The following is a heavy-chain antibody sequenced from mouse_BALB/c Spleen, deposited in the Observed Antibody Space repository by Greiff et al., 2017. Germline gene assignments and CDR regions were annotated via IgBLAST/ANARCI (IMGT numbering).Heavy chain of an antibody. CDR1: GYTFTDYN. CDR3: ARGAIYYGPWFAY. V-gene: IGHV1-18*01. J-gene: IGHJ3*01. D-gene: IGHD2-1*01. CDR2: INPNNGGT. Sequence: VQLKESGPELVKPGASVKIPCKASGYTFTDYNMDWVKQSHGKSLEWIGDINPNNGGTIYNQKFKGKATLTVDKSSSTAYMELRSLTSEDTAVYYCARGAIYYGPWFAYWGQGTLVTVSA.